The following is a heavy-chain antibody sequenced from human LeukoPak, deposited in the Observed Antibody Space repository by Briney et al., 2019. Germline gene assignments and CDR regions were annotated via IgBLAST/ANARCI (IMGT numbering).Heavy chain of an antibody. Sequence: SETLSLTCAVYGGSFSGYYWSWIRQPPGKGLEWIGYIYYSGSTNYNPSLKSRVTISVDTSKNQFSLKLSSVTAADTAVYYCARRDSHDAFDIWGQGTMVTVSS. J-gene: IGHJ3*02. V-gene: IGHV4-59*01. CDR2: IYYSGST. D-gene: IGHD2-15*01. CDR1: GGSFSGYY. CDR3: ARRDSHDAFDI.